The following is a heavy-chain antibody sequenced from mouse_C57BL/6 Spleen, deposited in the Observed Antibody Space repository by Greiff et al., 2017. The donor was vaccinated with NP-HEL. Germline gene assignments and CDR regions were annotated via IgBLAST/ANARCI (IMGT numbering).Heavy chain of an antibody. CDR2: INPNNGGT. CDR1: GYTFTDYY. D-gene: IGHD2-2*01. CDR3: ARGRIYYGYDGDYFDY. V-gene: IGHV1-26*01. J-gene: IGHJ2*01. Sequence: EVQLQQSGPELVKPGASVKISCKASGYTFTDYYMNWVKQSHGKSLEWIGDINPNNGGTSYNQKFKGKATLTVDKSSSTAYMELRSLTSEDSAVYYCARGRIYYGYDGDYFDYWGQGTTLTVSS.